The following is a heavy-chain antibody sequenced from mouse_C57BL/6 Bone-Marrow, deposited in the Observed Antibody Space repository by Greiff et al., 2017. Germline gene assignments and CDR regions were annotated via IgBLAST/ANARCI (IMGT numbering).Heavy chain of an antibody. J-gene: IGHJ2*01. CDR2: IYPGSGST. CDR1: GYTFTSYW. Sequence: VQLQQPGAELVKPGASVKMSCKASGYTFTSYWITWVKQRPGQGLEWIGDIYPGSGSTNYNEKFKSKATLTVDTSSSTAYMQLSSLTSEDSAVYYCARSGGRRYYFDYWGQGTTLTVSS. D-gene: IGHD1-1*01. CDR3: ARSGGRRYYFDY. V-gene: IGHV1-55*01.